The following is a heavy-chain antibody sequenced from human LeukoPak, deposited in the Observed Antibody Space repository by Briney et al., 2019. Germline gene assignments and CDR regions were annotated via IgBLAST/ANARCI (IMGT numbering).Heavy chain of an antibody. CDR1: GFTFRGYW. Sequence: GGSLRLSCAVSGFTFRGYWMHWVRQAPGKGLVWVSRINDDGSSTSYADSVKGRFTISRDNAKNTLYLQMNSLRGEDTAVYYCARDGFWFHPWGQGTLVTVSS. J-gene: IGHJ5*02. CDR2: INDDGSST. CDR3: ARDGFWFHP. V-gene: IGHV3-74*01.